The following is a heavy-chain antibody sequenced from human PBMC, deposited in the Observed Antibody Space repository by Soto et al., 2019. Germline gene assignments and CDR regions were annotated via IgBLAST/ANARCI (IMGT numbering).Heavy chain of an antibody. CDR2: IYPADSDS. Sequence: GESLKISCEGSGYSFDNYWIGWVRQMPGKGLEWMAIIYPADSDSRYSPSFQGQVTISADQSISTAYLQWSSLRASDTAIYYCVRYRSRDYYYGMDVWGQGTTVTVSS. J-gene: IGHJ6*02. CDR3: VRYRSRDYYYGMDV. V-gene: IGHV5-51*01. D-gene: IGHD1-26*01. CDR1: GYSFDNYW.